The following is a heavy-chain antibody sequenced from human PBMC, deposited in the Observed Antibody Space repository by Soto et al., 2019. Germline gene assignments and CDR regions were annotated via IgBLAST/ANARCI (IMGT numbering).Heavy chain of an antibody. Sequence: QVQLVQSGAEVQKPGSSVKVSCKASGGTFSSYAISWVRQAPGQGLEWMGGIIPIFGTANYAQKFQGRVTITADESTSTAYMELSSLRSEDTAVYYCASSAYYYDSSGLYYFDYWGQGTLVTVSS. V-gene: IGHV1-69*01. CDR3: ASSAYYYDSSGLYYFDY. CDR2: IIPIFGTA. CDR1: GGTFSSYA. D-gene: IGHD3-22*01. J-gene: IGHJ4*02.